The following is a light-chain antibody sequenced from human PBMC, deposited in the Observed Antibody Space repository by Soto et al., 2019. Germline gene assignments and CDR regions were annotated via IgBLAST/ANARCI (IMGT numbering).Light chain of an antibody. CDR1: QSISSE. V-gene: IGKV1-5*01. Sequence: DIQMTQSPSSLSASVGDRVTITCRASQSISSELGWYQQKPGKAHKLLIDDSSNLESGVSSRCSGSGSGTVFTLTISHLQPDDSATYYCQQYENYWTFGQGTKVDIK. CDR3: QQYENYWT. J-gene: IGKJ1*01. CDR2: DSS.